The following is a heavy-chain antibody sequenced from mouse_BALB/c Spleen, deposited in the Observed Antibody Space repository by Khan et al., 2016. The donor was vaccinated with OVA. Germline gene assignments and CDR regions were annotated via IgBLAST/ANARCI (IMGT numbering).Heavy chain of an antibody. CDR2: ISSGGSYT. V-gene: IGHV5-9-3*01. CDR3: ARTPAYFVSNFFCY. Sequence: EVQLVASGGGLVQPGGSLKLSCAASGFTFSSYALSWVRQTPEKRLEWVATISSGGSYTYYPGSVKGRFTISGDNDRNTLKLQTSSRSSEDTAMYYCARTPAYFVSNFFCYWGQCSTLTFSS. D-gene: IGHD1-1*01. CDR1: GFTFSSYA. J-gene: IGHJ2*01.